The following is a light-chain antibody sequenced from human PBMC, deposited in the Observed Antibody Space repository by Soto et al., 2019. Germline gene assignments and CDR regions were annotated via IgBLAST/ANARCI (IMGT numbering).Light chain of an antibody. CDR2: RNH. Sequence: QSVLTQSPSASATPGQRVTISCSGGRSNIGTYTVNWYQQLPGTAPPRLIFRNHQRPSGVPDRFSGSQSGTSASLAISGPQSEDEADYYCAAWDDSLRAVVFGGGTKLPVL. CDR1: RSNIGTYT. CDR3: AAWDDSLRAVV. J-gene: IGLJ2*01. V-gene: IGLV1-44*01.